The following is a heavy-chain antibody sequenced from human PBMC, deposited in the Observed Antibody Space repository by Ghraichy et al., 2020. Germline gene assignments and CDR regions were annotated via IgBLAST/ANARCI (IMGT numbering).Heavy chain of an antibody. Sequence: ASVKVSCKTSGYSFTGYYLHWVRQAPGQGLEWMGWINPSSDGTNYAQNFQGRVTMTRDKSTATVYMELPRLKSDDTAVYYCARDKGYSAHYHPPNDGFDIWGQGTLVTVSS. CDR1: GYSFTGYY. V-gene: IGHV1-2*02. J-gene: IGHJ3*02. CDR3: ARDKGYSAHYHPPNDGFDI. D-gene: IGHD1-1*01. CDR2: INPSSDGT.